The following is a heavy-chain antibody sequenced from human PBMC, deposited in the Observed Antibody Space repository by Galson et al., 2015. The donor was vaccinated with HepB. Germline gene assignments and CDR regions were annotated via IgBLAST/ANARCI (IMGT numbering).Heavy chain of an antibody. CDR3: AKDRPPAFTGELLSVYFQH. CDR1: GFTFSSYA. J-gene: IGHJ1*01. D-gene: IGHD1-26*01. V-gene: IGHV3-23*01. CDR2: ISGSGGST. Sequence: SLRLSCAASGFTFSSYAMSWVRQAPGKGLEWVSAISGSGGSTYYADSVKGRFTISRDNSKNTLYLQMNSLRAEDTAVYYCAKDRPPAFTGELLSVYFQHWGQGTLVTVSS.